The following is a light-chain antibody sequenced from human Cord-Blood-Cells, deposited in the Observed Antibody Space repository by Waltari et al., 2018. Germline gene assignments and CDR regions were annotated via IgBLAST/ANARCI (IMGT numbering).Light chain of an antibody. V-gene: IGLV2-11*01. Sequence: QSALTKPRPVYGPPGQSVTIPCTATSRDVGGYDYVSWYQQHPGKAPKLMIYDVSKRPSGVPDRFSGSKSGNTASLTISGLQAEDEADYYCCSYAGSYTWVFSGGTKLTVL. CDR2: DVS. J-gene: IGLJ3*02. CDR1: SRDVGGYDY. CDR3: CSYAGSYTWV.